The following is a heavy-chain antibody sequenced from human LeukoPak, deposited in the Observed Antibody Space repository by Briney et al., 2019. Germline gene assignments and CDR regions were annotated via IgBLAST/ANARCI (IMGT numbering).Heavy chain of an antibody. CDR1: GFTFSSYA. D-gene: IGHD4-17*01. Sequence: GGSLRLSCAASGFTFSSYAIHWVRQAPGKGLEWVAVISYGGSNKYYADSVKGRFTISRDNSKNTLYLQMNSLRAEDTAVYYCARETGSAVGSTDFDYWGQGTLVTVSS. CDR2: ISYGGSNK. J-gene: IGHJ4*02. V-gene: IGHV3-30-3*01. CDR3: ARETGSAVGSTDFDY.